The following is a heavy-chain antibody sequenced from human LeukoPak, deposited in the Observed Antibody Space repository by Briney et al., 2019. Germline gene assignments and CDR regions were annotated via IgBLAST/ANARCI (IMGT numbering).Heavy chain of an antibody. D-gene: IGHD3-3*01. CDR3: TRDWHHYDFDS. J-gene: IGHJ5*01. CDR1: GFTFSRHY. V-gene: IGHV3-74*01. Sequence: GGSLRLSCAASGFTFSRHYMHWVRQAPGKGLVWVSRINGVGTDRIYADSVKGRFTISRDNPKNTLYLQMNSLRVEDTPMYYCTRDWHHYDFDSWGQGVLVTVSS. CDR2: INGVGTDR.